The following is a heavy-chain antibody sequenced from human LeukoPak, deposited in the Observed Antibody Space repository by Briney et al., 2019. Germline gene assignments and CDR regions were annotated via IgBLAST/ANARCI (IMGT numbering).Heavy chain of an antibody. CDR2: ISYDGSNK. CDR3: AREYSYGFDY. V-gene: IGHV3-30-3*01. CDR1: GFTFSSYA. D-gene: IGHD5-18*01. J-gene: IGHJ4*02. Sequence: PGRSLRLSCAASGFTFSSYAMHWVRQAPGKGLEWVAVISYDGSNKYYADSVKGRFTISRDNSKNTLYLQMNSLRAEDTAVYYCAREYSYGFDYWGQGTLVTVSS.